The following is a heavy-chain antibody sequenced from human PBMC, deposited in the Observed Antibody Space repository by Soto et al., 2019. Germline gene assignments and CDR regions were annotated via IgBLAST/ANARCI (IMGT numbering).Heavy chain of an antibody. Sequence: GGSLRLSCAASGFTFSSYAMSWVRQAPGKGLEWVSAISGSGGSTYYADSVKGRFTISRDNSKNTLYLQMNSLRAEDTAVYYCAKVGRGEFWSGVLHWGQPSPSQRESYWYFDLWGRGTLVTVSS. CDR3: AKVGRGEFWSGVLHWGQPSPSQRESYWYFDL. CDR2: ISGSGGST. V-gene: IGHV3-23*01. CDR1: GFTFSSYA. J-gene: IGHJ2*01. D-gene: IGHD3-3*01.